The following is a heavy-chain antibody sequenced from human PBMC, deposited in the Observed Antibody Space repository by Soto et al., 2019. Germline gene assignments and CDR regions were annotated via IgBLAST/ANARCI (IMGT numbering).Heavy chain of an antibody. CDR3: ARHYSSGSRNCFDP. D-gene: IGHD6-19*01. CDR2: INHSGST. V-gene: IGHV4-34*01. Sequence: PSETLSLTCAVYGGSFSGYYWSWIRQPPGKGLEWIGEINHSGSTNYNPSLKSRVTISVDTSKNQFSLKLSSVTAADTAVFYCARHYSSGSRNCFDPWGQGTLVTVPQ. CDR1: GGSFSGYY. J-gene: IGHJ5*02.